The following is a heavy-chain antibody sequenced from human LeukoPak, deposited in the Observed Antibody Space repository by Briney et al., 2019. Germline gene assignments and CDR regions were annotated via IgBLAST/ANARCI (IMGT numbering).Heavy chain of an antibody. CDR2: IRYDGSNK. D-gene: IGHD2-2*01. Sequence: PGGSLRLSCAASGFTFSSYGMHWVRQAPGKGLEWVAFIRYDGSNKYYADSVKGRFTISRDNSKNTLYLQMNSLRAEDTAVYYCASVDCSSTSCYDGAPPYYWGQGTLVTVSS. CDR1: GFTFSSYG. J-gene: IGHJ4*02. CDR3: ASVDCSSTSCYDGAPPYY. V-gene: IGHV3-30*02.